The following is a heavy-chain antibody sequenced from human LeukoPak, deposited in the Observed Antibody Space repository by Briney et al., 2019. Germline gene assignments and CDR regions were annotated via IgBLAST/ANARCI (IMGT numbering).Heavy chain of an antibody. D-gene: IGHD3-22*01. Sequence: GGSLRLSCAASGFTFSSYWMSWVRQAPGKGLKWVAVISYDGSNKYYADSVKGRFTISRDNSKNTLYLQMNSLRAEDTAVYYCAREGSYYDSSGYYGTLDYWGQGTLVTVSS. CDR1: GFTFSSYW. CDR3: AREGSYYDSSGYYGTLDY. V-gene: IGHV3-30-3*01. CDR2: ISYDGSNK. J-gene: IGHJ4*02.